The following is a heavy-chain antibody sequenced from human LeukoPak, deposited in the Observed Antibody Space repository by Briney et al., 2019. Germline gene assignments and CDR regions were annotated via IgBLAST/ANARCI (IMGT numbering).Heavy chain of an antibody. CDR2: IYPTASDT. J-gene: IGHJ4*02. CDR3: ARQDCSSTSCYPLVDY. CDR1: GYSLTSYW. V-gene: IGHV5-51*01. D-gene: IGHD2-2*01. Sequence: GDSLKISCKASGYSLTSYWIGWVRQMPGKGLEWMGLIYPTASDTRYSPSSQGQVTISADKSISTAYLQWSSLRASDTAMYYCARQDCSSTSCYPLVDYWGQGTLVIFSS.